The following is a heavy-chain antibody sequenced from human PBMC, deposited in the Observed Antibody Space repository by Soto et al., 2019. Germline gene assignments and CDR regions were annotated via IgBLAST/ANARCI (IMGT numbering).Heavy chain of an antibody. CDR2: IYYSGST. CDR1: GGSISSISYY. V-gene: IGHV4-39*01. D-gene: IGHD3-3*01. Sequence: SDTLSLTCTVSGGSISSISYYWVWIRQPPGRGLEWIGSIYYSGSTYYNPSLKSRVTISVDTSKNQFSLKLSSVTAADTAVYYWLSEYYDFSRRNSNSVDPLGQGLRVS. CDR3: LSEYYDFSRRNSNSVDP. J-gene: IGHJ5*02.